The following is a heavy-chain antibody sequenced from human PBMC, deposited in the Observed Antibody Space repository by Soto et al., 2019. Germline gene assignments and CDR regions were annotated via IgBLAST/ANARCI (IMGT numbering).Heavy chain of an antibody. J-gene: IGHJ4*02. D-gene: IGHD1-1*01. Sequence: QVQLVESGGGVVQPGRSLRLSCAASGFTFSSYGMHWVRQAPGKGLEWVAVISYDGTNKYYADSVKGRFIISRDNSKNTLYLQMNSLRAEDTAVYYCAGGYGLTYFDYWGQGTLVTVSS. V-gene: IGHV3-30*03. CDR2: ISYDGTNK. CDR1: GFTFSSYG. CDR3: AGGYGLTYFDY.